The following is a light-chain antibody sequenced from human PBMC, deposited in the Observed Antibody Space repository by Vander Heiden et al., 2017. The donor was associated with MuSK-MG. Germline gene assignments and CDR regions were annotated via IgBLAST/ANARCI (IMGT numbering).Light chain of an antibody. CDR1: QSVLYSSNNKNY. Sequence: DIVMTQSLDSLAVSLGERATINCKSSQSVLYSSNNKNYLAWYQQKPGQPPKLLISWASTREFGVPDRFSGSGSRTDFTLTISSLQAEDVAVYYCQQYYSIPPWTFGQGTKVEIK. J-gene: IGKJ1*01. CDR3: QQYYSIPPWT. CDR2: WAS. V-gene: IGKV4-1*01.